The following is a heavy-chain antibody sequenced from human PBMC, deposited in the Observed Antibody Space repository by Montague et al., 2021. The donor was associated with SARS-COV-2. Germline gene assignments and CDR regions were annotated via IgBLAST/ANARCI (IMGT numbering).Heavy chain of an antibody. D-gene: IGHD3-3*01. CDR3: ARDPWHITIFGVVTRYGMDV. J-gene: IGHJ6*02. CDR2: IYYSGST. Sequence: SETLSLTCTVSGGSVSSGSYYWSWIRQPPGKGLEWIGYIYYSGSTNYNPSLKSRVTISVDTSMNQFSPKLSSVTAADTAVYYCARDPWHITIFGVVTRYGMDVGGQGTTVTVSS. CDR1: GGSVSSGSYY. V-gene: IGHV4-61*01.